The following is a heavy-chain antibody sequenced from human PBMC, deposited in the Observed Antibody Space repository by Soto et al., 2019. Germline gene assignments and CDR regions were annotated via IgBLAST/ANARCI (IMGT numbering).Heavy chain of an antibody. D-gene: IGHD3-16*01. CDR3: ARRYGGDFGY. CDR1: GFSIIRYY. CDR2: IYYSGST. Sequence: LETRPRTGTVSGFSIIRYYWSWIRQPPGKGLEWIGYIYYSGSTNYNPSLKSRVTISVDTSKNQFSLKLSSVPAADTAVYYCARRYGGDFGYWGQGTLVIVSS. J-gene: IGHJ4*02. V-gene: IGHV4-59*01.